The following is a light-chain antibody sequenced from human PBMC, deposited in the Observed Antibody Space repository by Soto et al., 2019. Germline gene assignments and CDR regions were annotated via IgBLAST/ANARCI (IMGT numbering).Light chain of an antibody. J-gene: IGLJ1*01. V-gene: IGLV2-23*01. CDR3: CLDAGSYV. CDR1: SSDVGSYNV. CDR2: EDT. Sequence: QSVLTQPASVSGSPGQSITISCTGTSSDVGSYNVVSWYQQRPGKAPRLMIFEDTKRPSGVSYRFSGSKSGNTASLTISGLQTEDEATYYCCLDAGSYVFGTGTKLTVL.